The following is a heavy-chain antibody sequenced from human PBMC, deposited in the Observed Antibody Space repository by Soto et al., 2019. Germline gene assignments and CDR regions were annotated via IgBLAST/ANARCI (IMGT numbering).Heavy chain of an antibody. CDR1: GGSISSGGYY. D-gene: IGHD6-6*01. CDR2: IYYSGST. V-gene: IGHV4-31*03. J-gene: IGHJ4*02. Sequence: SETLSLTCTVSGGSISSGGYYWSWIRQHPGKGLEWIGYIYYSGSTYYNPSLKSRVTISVDTSKNQFSLKLSSVTAADTAVYYCARGHPARSIGDYWGQGTLVTVSS. CDR3: ARGHPARSIGDY.